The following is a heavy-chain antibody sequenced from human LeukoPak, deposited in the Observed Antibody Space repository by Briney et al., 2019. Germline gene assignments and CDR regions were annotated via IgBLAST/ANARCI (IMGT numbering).Heavy chain of an antibody. D-gene: IGHD3-22*01. Sequence: PGGSLRLSCAASGFTFSSYGMHWVRQAPGKGLEWVAVIWYDGSNKYYADSVKGRFTISRDNSKNTLYLQMNSLRAEDTAVYYCARGLYYYGSSAPIEVFDYWGQGTLVTVSS. CDR1: GFTFSSYG. J-gene: IGHJ4*02. V-gene: IGHV3-33*01. CDR3: ARGLYYYGSSAPIEVFDY. CDR2: IWYDGSNK.